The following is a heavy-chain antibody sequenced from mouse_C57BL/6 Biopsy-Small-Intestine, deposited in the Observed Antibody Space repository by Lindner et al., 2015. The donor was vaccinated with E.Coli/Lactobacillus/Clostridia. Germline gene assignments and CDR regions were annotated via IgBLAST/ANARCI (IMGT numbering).Heavy chain of an antibody. CDR3: ARRPYDGSGDYAMDY. CDR2: IYPGDGDT. J-gene: IGHJ4*01. V-gene: IGHV1-82*01. Sequence: VQLQESGPKLVKPGASVKISCRASGYAFSSSWMNWVKQRPGKGLEWIGRIYPGDGDTNYNGKFKGKATLTADKSSSTVYMQLSSLTSEDSAVYFCARRPYDGSGDYAMDYWGQGTSVTVSS. D-gene: IGHD1-1*01. CDR1: GYAFSSSW.